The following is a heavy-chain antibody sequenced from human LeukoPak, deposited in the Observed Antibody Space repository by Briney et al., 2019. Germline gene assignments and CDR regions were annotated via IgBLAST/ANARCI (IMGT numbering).Heavy chain of an antibody. Sequence: PGGSLRLSCAASGFTFSSYEMNWVRQAPGKGLEWVSYISSSGSTIYYADSVKGRFTISRDNATNSLYLQMNSLRAEDTAVYYCARSYYYDSSGYSNWFDPWGQGTLVTVSS. V-gene: IGHV3-48*03. CDR2: ISSSGSTI. CDR1: GFTFSSYE. CDR3: ARSYYYDSSGYSNWFDP. D-gene: IGHD3-22*01. J-gene: IGHJ5*02.